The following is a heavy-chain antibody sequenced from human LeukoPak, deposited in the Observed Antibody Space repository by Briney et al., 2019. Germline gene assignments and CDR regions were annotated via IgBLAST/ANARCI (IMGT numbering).Heavy chain of an antibody. Sequence: PGGSLRLSCAASGFTFSGSAMHWVRQASGKGLEWVGRIRSKANSYATAYAASVKGRFTISRDDSKNTAYLQMNSLTADDTAVYYCAKDRRLYDSSGYSMYMDVWGTGTTVTVSS. CDR3: AKDRRLYDSSGYSMYMDV. D-gene: IGHD3-22*01. J-gene: IGHJ6*03. V-gene: IGHV3-73*01. CDR1: GFTFSGSA. CDR2: IRSKANSYAT.